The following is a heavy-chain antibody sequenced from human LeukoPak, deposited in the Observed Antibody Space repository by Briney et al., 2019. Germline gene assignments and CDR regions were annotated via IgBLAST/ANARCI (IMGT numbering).Heavy chain of an antibody. J-gene: IGHJ5*02. D-gene: IGHD3-16*01. Sequence: GGSLRLSCEASGFTFSSYWMHWVRQAPGKGLVWVSRISTDGSSTDYADSVKGRFTISGENAKNTLYLQMNSLRAEDTAVYYCARTRTLPIAGGFDTWGQGSLVTVSS. CDR3: ARTRTLPIAGGFDT. CDR2: ISTDGSST. CDR1: GFTFSSYW. V-gene: IGHV3-74*01.